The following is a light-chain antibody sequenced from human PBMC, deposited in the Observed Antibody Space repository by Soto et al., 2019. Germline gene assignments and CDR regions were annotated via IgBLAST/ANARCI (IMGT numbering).Light chain of an antibody. Sequence: EVVLTQSPGTLSLSPGERATLSCRASQSVRSSYLAWYQQKPGQAPRLLIFGAFRRATGIPDRFSGSGSGTDFTLTISGLEPEDSAAYYCHQYGTSFTFGPGTKVDIK. CDR3: HQYGTSFT. CDR2: GAF. CDR1: QSVRSSY. V-gene: IGKV3-20*01. J-gene: IGKJ3*01.